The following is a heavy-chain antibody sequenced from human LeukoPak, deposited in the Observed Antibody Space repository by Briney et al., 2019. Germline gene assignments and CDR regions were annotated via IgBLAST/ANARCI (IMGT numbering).Heavy chain of an antibody. D-gene: IGHD2-2*01. CDR3: ARDYCSSTSCLFDY. V-gene: IGHV1-2*06. CDR2: INPNSGDT. CDR1: GYTFTGYH. Sequence: ASVTVSCTASGYTFTGYHMHWVRQAPGQGLEWMGRINPNSGDTNYAQKFQGRVTMTRDTSITTAYMELSRLRSDDTAMYYCARDYCSSTSCLFDYWGQGTLVTVSS. J-gene: IGHJ4*02.